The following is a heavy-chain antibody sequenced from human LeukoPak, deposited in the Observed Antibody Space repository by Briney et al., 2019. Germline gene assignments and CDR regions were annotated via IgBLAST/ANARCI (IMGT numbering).Heavy chain of an antibody. J-gene: IGHJ4*02. CDR3: ARNLVMVRGLIADY. D-gene: IGHD3-10*01. CDR2: IYHSGST. CDR1: GYSISSGYY. Sequence: SETLSLTCAVSGYSISSGYYWGWIRQPPGKGREWIGSIYHSGSTYYNPSLKSRVTISVDTSKNQFSLKLSSVTAADTAVYYCARNLVMVRGLIADYWGQGTLVTVSS. V-gene: IGHV4-38-2*01.